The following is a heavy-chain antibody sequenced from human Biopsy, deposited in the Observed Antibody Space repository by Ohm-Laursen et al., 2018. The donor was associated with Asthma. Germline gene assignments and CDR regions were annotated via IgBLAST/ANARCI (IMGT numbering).Heavy chain of an antibody. CDR3: AKDVFPGWELRRGPDY. CDR2: ISFDGSNK. CDR1: GSTFSNYG. Sequence: SLRLSCAASGSTFSNYGMHWVRQAPGKGLDWVAVISFDGSNKNYTDSVKGRFTISRDNSRNTLHLQMNSLRAEDTAVYYCAKDVFPGWELRRGPDYWRQGTLVTVSS. D-gene: IGHD1-26*01. V-gene: IGHV3-30*18. J-gene: IGHJ4*02.